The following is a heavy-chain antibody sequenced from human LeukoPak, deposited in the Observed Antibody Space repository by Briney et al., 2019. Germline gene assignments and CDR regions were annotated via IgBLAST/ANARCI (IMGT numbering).Heavy chain of an antibody. V-gene: IGHV3-21*01. Sequence: GGSLRLSCAASGFTFSSYSTNWVRQAPGKGLEWVSSISSSSSYIYYADSVKGRFTISRDNAKNSLYLQMNSLRAEDTAVYYCAVGIAAQPLDYWGQGTLVTVSS. D-gene: IGHD6-13*01. CDR3: AVGIAAQPLDY. CDR1: GFTFSSYS. CDR2: ISSSSSYI. J-gene: IGHJ4*02.